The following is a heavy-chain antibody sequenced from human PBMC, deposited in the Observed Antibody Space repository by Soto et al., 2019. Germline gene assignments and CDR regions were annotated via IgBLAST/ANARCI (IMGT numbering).Heavy chain of an antibody. CDR2: IYYSGST. CDR1: GGSISSGGYY. J-gene: IGHJ6*02. D-gene: IGHD2-21*02. CDR3: ARVCGGDCHYGMDV. Sequence: QVQLQESGPGLVKPSQTLSLTCTVSGGSISSGGYYWSWIRQHPGKGLEWIGYIYYSGSTYYNPSLRRRVTISGETSKNPFPLNLSSVTAADTAVYYCARVCGGDCHYGMDVWGQGTTVTVSS. V-gene: IGHV4-31*03.